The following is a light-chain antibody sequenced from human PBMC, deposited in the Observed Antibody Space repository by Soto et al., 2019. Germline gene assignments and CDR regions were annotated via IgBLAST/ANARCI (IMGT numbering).Light chain of an antibody. J-gene: IGKJ4*01. V-gene: IGKV3-20*01. CDR3: QQYGSSPVT. CDR1: QSVSSN. CDR2: AAS. Sequence: EIVMTQSPATLSVSPGARVTLSCRASQSVSSNLAWYQQKPGQAPRLLIFAASSRATGIPDMFSGAGSGTDFTLTITRLEPEDCAVYYCQQYGSSPVTFGEGHKVEI.